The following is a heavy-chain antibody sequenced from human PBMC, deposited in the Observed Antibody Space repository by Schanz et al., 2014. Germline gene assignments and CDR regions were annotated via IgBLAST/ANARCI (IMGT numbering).Heavy chain of an antibody. CDR1: GFTFSSHW. J-gene: IGHJ3*02. D-gene: IGHD2-15*01. Sequence: EVQLVQSGGGLVQPGGSLRLSCAASGFTFSSHWMHWVRQDPGKGLVWVARINSVGSNTDYADSVTGRFTISRDNAKNTLYLQMNTLRAEDTAVYYCARKMKLGVNGGKERDSLDIWGQGTMVTVSS. CDR3: ARKMKLGVNGGKERDSLDI. V-gene: IGHV3-74*01. CDR2: INSVGSNT.